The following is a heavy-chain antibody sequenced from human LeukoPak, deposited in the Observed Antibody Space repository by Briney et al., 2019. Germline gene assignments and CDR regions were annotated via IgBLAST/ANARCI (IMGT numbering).Heavy chain of an antibody. Sequence: GGSLRLSCAASGFTFSSYSMNWVRQAPGKGLEWASSISSSDDYRYYADSVKGRFTISRDNAKNSLYLRMNSLRAEDTAVYYCARGVYFFDYWGQGTLVTVSS. CDR3: ARGVYFFDY. CDR2: ISSSDDYR. J-gene: IGHJ4*02. V-gene: IGHV3-21*01. D-gene: IGHD3-10*01. CDR1: GFTFSSYS.